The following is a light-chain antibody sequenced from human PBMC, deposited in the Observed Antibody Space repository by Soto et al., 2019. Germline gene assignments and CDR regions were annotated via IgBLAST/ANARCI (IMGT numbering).Light chain of an antibody. Sequence: IGLTQSPATLSVSPGERVTLSCRASQTIYSNVVWYQQRPGQSPRLLIYHASSRATGIPARFSGSGSGTELTLTISSLQSEDFAVYYCQHYVTWPLTFGGGTKVDI. CDR3: QHYVTWPLT. CDR1: QTIYSN. CDR2: HAS. J-gene: IGKJ4*01. V-gene: IGKV3-15*01.